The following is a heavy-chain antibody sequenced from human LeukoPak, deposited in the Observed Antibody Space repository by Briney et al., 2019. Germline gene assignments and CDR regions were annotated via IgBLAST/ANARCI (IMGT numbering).Heavy chain of an antibody. J-gene: IGHJ5*02. V-gene: IGHV3-23*01. Sequence: PGGSLRLSCAASGFTFSSYAMSWVRQAPGKGLGWVSDISGSGGSTYYADSVKGRFTISGDNSKNTLYLQMNSLRAEDTAVYYCAKDSPMVRGPNWFDPWGQGALVTVSS. CDR2: ISGSGGST. CDR1: GFTFSSYA. CDR3: AKDSPMVRGPNWFDP. D-gene: IGHD3-10*01.